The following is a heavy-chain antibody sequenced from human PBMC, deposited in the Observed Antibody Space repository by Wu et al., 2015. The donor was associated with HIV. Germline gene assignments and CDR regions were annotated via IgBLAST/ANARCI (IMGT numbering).Heavy chain of an antibody. J-gene: IGHJ5*02. CDR1: GGSFSGYY. D-gene: IGHD3-22*01. V-gene: IGHV4-34*01. CDR3: ARGTTMTVVGRYDP. CDR2: INHSGST. Sequence: QVQLQQWGAGLLKPSETLSLTCAVYGGSFSGYYWSWIRQPPGKGLEWIGEINHSGSTNYNPSLKSRVTISVDTSKNQFSLKLSSVTAADTAVHYCARGTTMTVVGRYDPWGQGTLVTVSS.